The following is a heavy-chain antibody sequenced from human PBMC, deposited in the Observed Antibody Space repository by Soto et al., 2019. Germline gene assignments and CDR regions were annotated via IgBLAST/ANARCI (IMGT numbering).Heavy chain of an antibody. V-gene: IGHV3-21*01. CDR3: ARDLASSSWSSRGYYNWFDP. Sequence: GGSLRLSCAASGFTFSSYSMNWVRQAPGKGLEWVSSISSSSSYIYYADSVKGRFTISRDNAKNSLYLQMNSLRAEDTAVYYCARDLASSSWSSRGYYNWFDPWGQGTLVTVSS. CDR2: ISSSSSYI. J-gene: IGHJ5*02. CDR1: GFTFSSYS. D-gene: IGHD6-13*01.